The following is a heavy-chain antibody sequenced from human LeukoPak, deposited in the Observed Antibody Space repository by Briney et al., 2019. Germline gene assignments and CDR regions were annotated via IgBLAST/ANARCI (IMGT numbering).Heavy chain of an antibody. CDR3: AKVGVGYYDSSGYFDY. D-gene: IGHD3-22*01. Sequence: ETLSLTCTVSGASFSSSTYYWGWIRQSPGKGLEWVSAISGSGGSTYYADSVKGRFTISRDNSKNTLYLQMNSLRAEDTAVYYCAKVGVGYYDSSGYFDYWGQGTLVTVSS. CDR2: ISGSGGST. J-gene: IGHJ4*02. CDR1: GASFSSSTYY. V-gene: IGHV3-23*01.